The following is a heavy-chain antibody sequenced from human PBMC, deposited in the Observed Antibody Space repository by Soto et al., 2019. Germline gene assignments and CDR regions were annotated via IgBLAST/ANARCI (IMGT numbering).Heavy chain of an antibody. CDR1: GGPFSSYA. CDR3: ARTTGLVGASYSYCGMDV. V-gene: IGHV1-69*01. CDR2: TIPMFGTT. D-gene: IGHD1-26*01. Sequence: VKVSCNASGGPFSSYAIIWGRQAPGQGLEWMGGTIPMFGTTNYAQKFQGRVTITADESTSTAYMEVSSLRSEDTAMYYCARTTGLVGASYSYCGMDVWGQGTTVTV. J-gene: IGHJ6*02.